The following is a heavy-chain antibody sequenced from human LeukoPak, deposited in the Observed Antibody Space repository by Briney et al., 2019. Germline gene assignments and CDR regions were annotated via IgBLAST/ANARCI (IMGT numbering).Heavy chain of an antibody. CDR2: INHSGST. J-gene: IGHJ3*02. V-gene: IGHV4-34*01. D-gene: IGHD3-9*01. CDR3: ARPYYDILTAAGTHAFDI. Sequence: AETLSLTCAVYGGSLSGYYWSWIRQPPGKGLEWIGEINHSGSTNYNPSLKSRVTISVDTSKNQFSLKLSSVTAADTAVYYCARPYYDILTAAGTHAFDIWGQGTMVTVSS. CDR1: GGSLSGYY.